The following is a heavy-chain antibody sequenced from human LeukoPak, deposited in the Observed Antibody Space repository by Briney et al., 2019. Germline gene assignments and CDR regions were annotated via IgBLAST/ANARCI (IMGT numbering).Heavy chain of an antibody. Sequence: GGSLRLSCVASGFTFSSYSMNWVRQAPGKGLEWVSSISSSSSYIYYADSVKGRFTISRDNAKNSLYLKMNSLRAEDTAVYYCAREDRVYDILTGYYYYFDYWGQGTLVTVSS. CDR1: GFTFSSYS. J-gene: IGHJ4*02. V-gene: IGHV3-21*01. CDR3: AREDRVYDILTGYYYYFDY. CDR2: ISSSSSYI. D-gene: IGHD3-9*01.